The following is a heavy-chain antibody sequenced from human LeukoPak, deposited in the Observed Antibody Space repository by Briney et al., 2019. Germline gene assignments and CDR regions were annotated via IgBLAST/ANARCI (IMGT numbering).Heavy chain of an antibody. CDR1: GYTFSSYG. Sequence: GASVKVSCKASGYTFSSYGISWVRQAPGQGLESMGWINSYNGNTNYGQKFQGRVTMTTDTSTSTVYMELRSLRSDDTAVYYCARVGDFLTGYYNHWGQGTLVTVSS. CDR2: INSYNGNT. D-gene: IGHD3-9*01. V-gene: IGHV1-18*01. J-gene: IGHJ5*02. CDR3: ARVGDFLTGYYNH.